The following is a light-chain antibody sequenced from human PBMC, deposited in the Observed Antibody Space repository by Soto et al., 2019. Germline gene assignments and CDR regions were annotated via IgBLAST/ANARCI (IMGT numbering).Light chain of an antibody. J-gene: IGKJ3*01. CDR2: AAS. Sequence: DIQMTQSPSSVSASVGDRVSITCRASQGISNWLDWYQQKPGRAPKLLIYAASSLQSGVSSRLRSSGSVTDLARTVSSLQPEDFATYYCQQGNSFHFTLGPWTKVDI. CDR3: QQGNSFHFT. CDR1: QGISNW. V-gene: IGKV1D-12*01.